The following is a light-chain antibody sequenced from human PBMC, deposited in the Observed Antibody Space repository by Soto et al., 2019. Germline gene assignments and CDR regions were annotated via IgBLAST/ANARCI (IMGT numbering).Light chain of an antibody. CDR1: SSDIGGYNY. CDR3: HLYAGSNLYV. J-gene: IGLJ1*01. Sequence: QSALTQPPSASGSPGQSVTISCTGTSSDIGGYNYVSWYQQHPGKAPNFMIYDVSKRPSGVPDRFSGSKSGNTAALTVSGLQAEDEADYYCHLYAGSNLYVFGTGTKVTVL. V-gene: IGLV2-8*01. CDR2: DVS.